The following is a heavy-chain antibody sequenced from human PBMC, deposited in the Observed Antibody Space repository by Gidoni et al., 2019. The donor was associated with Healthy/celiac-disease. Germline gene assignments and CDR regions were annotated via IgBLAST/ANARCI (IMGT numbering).Heavy chain of an antibody. D-gene: IGHD3-9*01. J-gene: IGHJ4*02. V-gene: IGHV3-20*04. CDR3: AAGRNHVDCYFDY. CDR2: INLNGGST. Sequence: EVQLVESGGGVVQPGWSLRLYCAASVFTFDDYGMSLVRQALGTVLDWVSGINLNGGSTGYADSVKGRFTISRDNAKNSLYLQMNSLRAEDTALYYCAAGRNHVDCYFDYWGQGTLVTVSA. CDR1: VFTFDDYG.